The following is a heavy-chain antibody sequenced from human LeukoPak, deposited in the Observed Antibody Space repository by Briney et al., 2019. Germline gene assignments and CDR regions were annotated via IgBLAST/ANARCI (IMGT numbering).Heavy chain of an antibody. J-gene: IGHJ5*02. CDR3: ASCIAAAYNWFDP. V-gene: IGHV1-69*13. CDR1: GGTFSSYA. D-gene: IGHD6-13*01. Sequence: SVKLSCKASGGTFSSYAISWVRQAPRQGLEWMGGIIPIFGTANYAQKLQGRVTITADESTSTAYMELSSLRSEDTAVYYCASCIAAAYNWFDPWGQGTLVTVSS. CDR2: IIPIFGTA.